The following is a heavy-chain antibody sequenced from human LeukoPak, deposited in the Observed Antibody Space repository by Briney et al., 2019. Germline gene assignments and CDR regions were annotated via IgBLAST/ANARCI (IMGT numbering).Heavy chain of an antibody. CDR1: GGSISSYY. CDR3: ARRSAPTLYYYYGMDV. CDR2: IYYSGST. J-gene: IGHJ6*02. V-gene: IGHV4-59*12. Sequence: SETLSLTCTVSGGSISSYYWSWIRQPPGKGLEWIGDIYYSGSTNYNPSLKSRVTISVDTSKNQFSLKLSSVTAADTAVYYCARRSAPTLYYYYGMDVWGQGTTVTVSS.